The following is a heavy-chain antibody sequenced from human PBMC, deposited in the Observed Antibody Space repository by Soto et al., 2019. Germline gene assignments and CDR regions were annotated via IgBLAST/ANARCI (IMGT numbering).Heavy chain of an antibody. CDR1: GFTFRSYE. D-gene: IGHD3-16*01. CDR3: VRGGAYGDYYYGMEV. CDR2: MSHSGETR. J-gene: IGHJ6*02. Sequence: GGSLRLSCVASGFTFRSYEMNWVRQAPGKGLEWVSYMSHSGETRYYADSVKGRFTISRDNVKNILILYMNSLRAEDTAVYSCVRGGAYGDYYYGMEVWGQGTMVTVSS. V-gene: IGHV3-48*03.